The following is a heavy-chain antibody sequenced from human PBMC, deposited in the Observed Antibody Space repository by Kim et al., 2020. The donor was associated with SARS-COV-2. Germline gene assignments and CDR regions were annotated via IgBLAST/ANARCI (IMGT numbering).Heavy chain of an antibody. Sequence: RMGHEDSVKGRFTISRDDAKSSLYLQMNRLRPEDTALYYCSRKLATGAFDIWGQGTLVIVSS. D-gene: IGHD3-3*02. V-gene: IGHV3-9*01. CDR3: SRKLATGAFDI. J-gene: IGHJ3*02. CDR2: RM.